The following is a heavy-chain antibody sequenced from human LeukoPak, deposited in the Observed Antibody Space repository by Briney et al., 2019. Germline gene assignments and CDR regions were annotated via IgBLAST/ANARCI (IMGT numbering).Heavy chain of an antibody. CDR3: AKVGYYDSSGYFRPFDY. D-gene: IGHD3-22*01. J-gene: IGHJ4*02. Sequence: GGSLRLSCAASGFTFSDYYMSWIRQAPGKGLEWVSYISSSGSTIYYADSVKGRFTTSRDNSKNTLYLQMNSLRAEDTAVYYCAKVGYYDSSGYFRPFDYWGQGTLVTVSS. V-gene: IGHV3-11*01. CDR1: GFTFSDYY. CDR2: ISSSGSTI.